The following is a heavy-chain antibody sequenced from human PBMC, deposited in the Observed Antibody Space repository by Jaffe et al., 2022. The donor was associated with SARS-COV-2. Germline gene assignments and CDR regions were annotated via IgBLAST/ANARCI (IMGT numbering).Heavy chain of an antibody. Sequence: EVQLVESGGGVVRPGGSLRLSCAASGFTFDDYGMNWVRQAPGKGLEWVSGINWNGGSTGYADSVKGRFTISRDNAKNSLYLQMNSLRADDTAFYHCAKSTVTYSYYYMDVWGKGTTVTVSS. J-gene: IGHJ6*03. CDR2: INWNGGST. V-gene: IGHV3-20*01. CDR3: AKSTVTYSYYYMDV. D-gene: IGHD4-17*01. CDR1: GFTFDDYG.